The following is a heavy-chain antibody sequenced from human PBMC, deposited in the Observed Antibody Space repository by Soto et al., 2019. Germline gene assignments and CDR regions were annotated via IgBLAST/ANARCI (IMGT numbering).Heavy chain of an antibody. CDR2: ISAFNGQT. CDR1: GYTFTSYG. CDR3: ARGGDYYYGLDV. V-gene: IGHV1-18*01. J-gene: IGHJ6*02. D-gene: IGHD3-16*01. Sequence: QVQLVQSGDEVKKPGASVKVSCRASGYTFTSYGVSWVRQAPGQGLEWMGWISAFNGQTNYIQKVQGRVTLTTEGAPSTAYMELRSLRSDDTAVYYCARGGDYYYGLDVWGQGTTVTVAS.